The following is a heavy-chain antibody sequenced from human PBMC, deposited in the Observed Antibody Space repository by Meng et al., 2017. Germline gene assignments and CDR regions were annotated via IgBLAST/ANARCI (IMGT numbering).Heavy chain of an antibody. CDR2: IWYDGSNK. V-gene: IGHV3-33*08. CDR1: GFTFSGYG. Sequence: VPRVEAGGGVVQPGRSLRLSCAASGFTFSGYGMHWVRQAPGKGLEWVAVIWYDGSNKYYADSVKGRFTISRDNSKNTLYLQMNSLRAEDTAVYYCARVVYSSGWSFDYWGQGTLVTVSS. CDR3: ARVVYSSGWSFDY. J-gene: IGHJ4*02. D-gene: IGHD6-19*01.